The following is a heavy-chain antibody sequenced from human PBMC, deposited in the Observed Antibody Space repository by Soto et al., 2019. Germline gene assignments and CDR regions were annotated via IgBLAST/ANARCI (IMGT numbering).Heavy chain of an antibody. Sequence: QLQLQESGSGLVKPSQTLSLTCAVSGGSISSGGYSWSWIRQPPGKGLEWIGYIYHSGSTYYNPSPKSRVTMSVDRAKNQASLKLSSVTAADTAVYYCARASTTVTTLDYWGQGTLVTVSS. J-gene: IGHJ4*02. V-gene: IGHV4-30-2*01. CDR3: ARASTTVTTLDY. CDR2: IYHSGST. CDR1: GGSISSGGYS. D-gene: IGHD4-17*01.